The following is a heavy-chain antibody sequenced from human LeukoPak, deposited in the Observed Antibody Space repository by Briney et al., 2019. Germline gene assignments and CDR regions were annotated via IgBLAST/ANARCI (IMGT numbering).Heavy chain of an antibody. D-gene: IGHD3-3*01. J-gene: IGHJ5*02. Sequence: SETLSLTCAVYGGSFSGYYWSWIRQLPGKGLEWIGEINHSGSTNYNPSLKSRVTISVDTSKNQFSLKLSSVAAADTAVYYCARASYYDFWSGYHWFDPWGQGTLVIVSS. CDR2: INHSGST. V-gene: IGHV4-34*01. CDR3: ARASYYDFWSGYHWFDP. CDR1: GGSFSGYY.